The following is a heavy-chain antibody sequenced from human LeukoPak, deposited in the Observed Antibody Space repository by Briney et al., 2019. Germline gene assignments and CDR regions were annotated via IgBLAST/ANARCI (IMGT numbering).Heavy chain of an antibody. D-gene: IGHD5-12*01. Sequence: PGGSLRLSCAASGFTFSSYAMSWVRQAPGKGLEWVSAISGSGGSTYYADSVKGRFTISRDNAKNSLYLQMNSLRAEDTAVYYCARGAPLPEGFPSTIVATIGGTDYWGQGTLVTVSS. V-gene: IGHV3-23*01. J-gene: IGHJ4*02. CDR2: ISGSGGST. CDR3: ARGAPLPEGFPSTIVATIGGTDY. CDR1: GFTFSSYA.